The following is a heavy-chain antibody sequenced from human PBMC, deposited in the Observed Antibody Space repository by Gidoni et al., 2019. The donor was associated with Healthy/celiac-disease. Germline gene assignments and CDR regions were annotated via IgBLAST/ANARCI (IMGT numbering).Heavy chain of an antibody. CDR2: IIPILGTA. Sequence: QVQLVQSVAEVKKPGYSVKVPCNASAGTFCSYAISRVRQAPGPGLEWMGGIIPILGTANYAQKYQGIVTITADESTSTAYMELSSLRSEDTAVYYCARDYCSSTSCYTGFDLYYYYGMDVWGQGTTVTVSS. CDR3: ARDYCSSTSCYTGFDLYYYYGMDV. J-gene: IGHJ6*02. D-gene: IGHD2-2*02. V-gene: IGHV1-69*01. CDR1: AGTFCSYA.